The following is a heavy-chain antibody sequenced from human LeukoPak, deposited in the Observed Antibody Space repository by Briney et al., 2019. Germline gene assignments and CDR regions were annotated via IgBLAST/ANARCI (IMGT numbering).Heavy chain of an antibody. V-gene: IGHV3-7*01. J-gene: IGHJ6*02. Sequence: PGGSLRLSCAASGFTFISYWMTWVRQAPGKGLEWVANIKQDGSEKYYVDSVKGRFTISRDNAKNSLYLEMNSLRVEDTAVYYCVRGRGLDVWGHGTTVCVSS. CDR3: VRGRGLDV. CDR2: IKQDGSEK. CDR1: GFTFISYW.